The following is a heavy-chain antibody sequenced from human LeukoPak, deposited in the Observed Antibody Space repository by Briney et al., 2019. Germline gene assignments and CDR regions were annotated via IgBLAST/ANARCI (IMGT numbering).Heavy chain of an antibody. J-gene: IGHJ4*02. D-gene: IGHD3-10*01. V-gene: IGHV4-34*01. CDR2: INHSGST. CDR3: ASSPYYYGSGSHRSFDY. CDR1: GGSFSGYY. Sequence: PSETLSLTCAVYGGSFSGYYWSWIRQPPGKGLEWIGEINHSGSTNYNPSLKSRVTISVDTSKNQFSLKLSSVTAADTAVYYCASSPYYYGSGSHRSFDYRGQGTLVTVSS.